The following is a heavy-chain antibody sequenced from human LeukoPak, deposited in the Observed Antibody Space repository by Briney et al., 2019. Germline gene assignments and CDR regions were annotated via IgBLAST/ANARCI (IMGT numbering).Heavy chain of an antibody. CDR3: ASAADSSGCSRYFDY. V-gene: IGHV1-2*02. CDR1: GYTFTGYY. CDR2: INPNSGDT. D-gene: IGHD6-19*01. Sequence: ASVKVSCKASGYTFTGYYIRWVRQAPGQGLEWMGWINPNSGDTNYAKKFQGRVTMTRDTSISTAYMDLSSLTSDDTAVYYCASAADSSGCSRYFDYWGQGTLVTVSS. J-gene: IGHJ4*02.